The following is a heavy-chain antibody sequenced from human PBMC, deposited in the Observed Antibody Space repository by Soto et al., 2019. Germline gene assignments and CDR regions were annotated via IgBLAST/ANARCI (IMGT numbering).Heavy chain of an antibody. J-gene: IGHJ4*02. CDR1: GFSLSTYGLG. D-gene: IGHD3-10*01. Sequence: QITLKESGPTLVKPTQTLTLTCNFSGFSLSTYGLGVGWIRQPPGKALEWLALIYWDDDTRFSPSLNSRLAITKDTSKRQVVLTMTHMDPVDTATYYCAHRPGFSMAFDYWGPGSLVTVSS. V-gene: IGHV2-5*02. CDR2: IYWDDDT. CDR3: AHRPGFSMAFDY.